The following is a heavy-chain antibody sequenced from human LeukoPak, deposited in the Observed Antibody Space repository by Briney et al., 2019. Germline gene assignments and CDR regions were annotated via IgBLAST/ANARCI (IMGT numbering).Heavy chain of an antibody. CDR2: IIPIFGTA. Sequence: SVKVSCKASGGTSSSYAISWVRQAPGQGLEWMGGIIPIFGTANYAQKFQGRVTITADESTSTAYMELSSLRSEDTAVYYCAREKALYGSGSPPDCWGQGTLVTVSS. CDR1: GGTSSSYA. CDR3: AREKALYGSGSPPDC. D-gene: IGHD3-10*01. J-gene: IGHJ4*02. V-gene: IGHV1-69*13.